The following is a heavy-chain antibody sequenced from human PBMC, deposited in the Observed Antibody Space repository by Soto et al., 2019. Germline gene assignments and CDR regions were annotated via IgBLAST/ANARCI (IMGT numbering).Heavy chain of an antibody. CDR2: INPNSGGT. Sequence: QVQLVQSGAEVKKPGASVKVSCKASGYTFTGYYMHWVRQAPGQGLEWMGWINPNSGGTNYAQKFQGWVTMTRDPSISTAYMELSRLRSDDTAVYYCARGGYCSGGSCDTDAFDIWGQGTMVTVSS. CDR1: GYTFTGYY. V-gene: IGHV1-2*04. D-gene: IGHD2-15*01. J-gene: IGHJ3*02. CDR3: ARGGYCSGGSCDTDAFDI.